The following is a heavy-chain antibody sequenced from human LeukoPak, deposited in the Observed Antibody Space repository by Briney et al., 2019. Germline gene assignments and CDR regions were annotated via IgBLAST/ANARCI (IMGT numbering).Heavy chain of an antibody. J-gene: IGHJ4*01. CDR2: MLYSGST. CDR3: ARSDIWGSYRFLDY. D-gene: IGHD3-16*02. V-gene: IGHV4-59*08. Sequence: SETLSLTCTVTGASISNFYWSWIRQAPGQGLEWIGYMLYSGSTNQKPSLRSRVTISVDTSKNQVSLKLSSVTAADTAVYYCARSDIWGSYRFLDYWGQGILVTVSS. CDR1: GASISNFY.